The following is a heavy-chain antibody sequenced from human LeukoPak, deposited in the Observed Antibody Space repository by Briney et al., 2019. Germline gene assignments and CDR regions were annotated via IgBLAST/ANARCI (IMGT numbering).Heavy chain of an antibody. CDR2: INSDGSTI. CDR1: GFTFSSYW. V-gene: IGHV3-74*01. Sequence: PGGSLRLSCAASGFTFSSYWVHWVRQAPGKGLEWVSRINSDGSTINYADSVKGRFTISRDNAENTLYLQMNSLRDEDTAVYYCARETVGLDYWGQGTLVTVSS. CDR3: ARETVGLDY. J-gene: IGHJ4*02. D-gene: IGHD4-23*01.